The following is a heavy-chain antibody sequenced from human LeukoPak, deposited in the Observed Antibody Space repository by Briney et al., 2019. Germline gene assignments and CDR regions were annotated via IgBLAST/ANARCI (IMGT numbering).Heavy chain of an antibody. J-gene: IGHJ6*03. V-gene: IGHV4-59*10. Sequence: KPSETLSFTCAVYGGSFSGYYWSWIRQPAGKGLEWIGRIYTSGSTNYNPSLKSRVTMSVDTSKNQFSLKLSSVTAADTAVYYCARFILTGYLHYMDVWGKGTTVTVSS. D-gene: IGHD3-9*01. CDR1: GGSFSGYY. CDR2: IYTSGST. CDR3: ARFILTGYLHYMDV.